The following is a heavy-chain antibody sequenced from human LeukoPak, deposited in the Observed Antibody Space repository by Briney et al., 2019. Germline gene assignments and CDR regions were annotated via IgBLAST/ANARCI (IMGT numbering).Heavy chain of an antibody. CDR1: GYTFTSNY. CDR2: ISPSGGST. CDR3: ARVTEYGPSPKQFDY. D-gene: IGHD4-17*01. Sequence: ASVKVSCKAFGYTFTSNYMHWVRQAPGQGPEWMGVISPSGGSTTYAQKFQGRVTLTRDMSTSTHYLELSRLRSDDTAVYYCARVTEYGPSPKQFDYCSQGTLVTVSS. J-gene: IGHJ4*02. V-gene: IGHV1-46*01.